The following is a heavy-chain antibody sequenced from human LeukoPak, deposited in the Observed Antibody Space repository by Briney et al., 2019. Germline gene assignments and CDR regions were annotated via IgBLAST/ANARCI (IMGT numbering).Heavy chain of an antibody. Sequence: SETLSLTCTVSGGSISSGGYYWSWIRQHPGTGLEWIGYIYYSGSTYYNPSLKSRATISVDTSKNQFSLKLSSVTAADTAVYYCARDRIVVVPAARSLYYYYGMDVWGQGTTVTVS. CDR3: ARDRIVVVPAARSLYYYYGMDV. CDR2: IYYSGST. V-gene: IGHV4-31*03. D-gene: IGHD2-2*01. CDR1: GGSISSGGYY. J-gene: IGHJ6*02.